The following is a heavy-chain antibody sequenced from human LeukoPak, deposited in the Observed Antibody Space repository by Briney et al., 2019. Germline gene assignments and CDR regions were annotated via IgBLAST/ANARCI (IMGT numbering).Heavy chain of an antibody. CDR1: GFTFSDYY. D-gene: IGHD3-22*01. V-gene: IGHV3-11*05. CDR3: AREVVYYDSSGYVT. Sequence: KPGGSLRLSCAASGFTFSDYYMSWMRQAPGKRREWGSYISSSSSYTNYADSVKGRFAISRDNAKNSLYLQMNSLRAEDTAVYYCAREVVYYDSSGYVTWGQGTLVTVSS. CDR2: ISSSSSYT. J-gene: IGHJ5*02.